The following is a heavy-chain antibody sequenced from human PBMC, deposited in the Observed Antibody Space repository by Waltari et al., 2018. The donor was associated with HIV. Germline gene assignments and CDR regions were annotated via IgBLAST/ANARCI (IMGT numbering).Heavy chain of an antibody. CDR1: GFTVRSNS. J-gene: IGHJ6*02. Sequence: EVQLVESGGGLVQTGGSLRLSCAASGFTVRSNSMSWVRQAPGKGLEWVSLIYTGGSTYYADSVKGRFTISRDNSKNTLYLQMNSLRAEDTAVYYCASPDTTMVHGHYYFYHMDVWGQGTTVTVSS. CDR3: ASPDTTMVHGHYYFYHMDV. D-gene: IGHD5-18*01. V-gene: IGHV3-66*01. CDR2: IYTGGST.